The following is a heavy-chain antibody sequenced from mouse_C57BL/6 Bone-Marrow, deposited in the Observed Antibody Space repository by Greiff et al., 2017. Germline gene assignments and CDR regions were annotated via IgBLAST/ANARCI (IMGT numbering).Heavy chain of an antibody. J-gene: IGHJ3*01. CDR2: INPSRGYT. CDR3: ARRTGRGFAY. Sequence: QVQLKQSGAELAKPGDSVKLSCKASGYTFTSYWMHWVQQRPGPGLEWIGYINPSRGYTKYNQTFKDKATLTSAESASTAYMQLSSLTYEDSAVNYFARRTGRGFAYWGPGTLVTVSA. D-gene: IGHD4-1*01. V-gene: IGHV1-7*01. CDR1: GYTFTSYW.